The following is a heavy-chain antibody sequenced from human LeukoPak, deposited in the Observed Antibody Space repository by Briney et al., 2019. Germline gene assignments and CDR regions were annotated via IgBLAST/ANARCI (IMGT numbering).Heavy chain of an antibody. CDR2: INPNTGGT. J-gene: IGHJ3*02. D-gene: IGHD3-10*01. Sequence: ASVKVSCKASGYTFTGYYMHWVRQAPGQGLEWMGWINPNTGGTNYAQKFQGWVTMTRDTSISTAYMELSRLRSDDMAVYYCARGKLLRFGELSYDAFDIWGQGTMVTVSS. V-gene: IGHV1-2*04. CDR3: ARGKLLRFGELSYDAFDI. CDR1: GYTFTGYY.